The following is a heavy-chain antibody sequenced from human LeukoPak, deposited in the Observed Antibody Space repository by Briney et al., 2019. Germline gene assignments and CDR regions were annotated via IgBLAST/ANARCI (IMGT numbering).Heavy chain of an antibody. D-gene: IGHD1-26*01. V-gene: IGHV3-23*01. Sequence: PGGSLRLSCTTSGFTFSSYAMGWVRQAPAKGLEWVSTISGSGGNTYYADSVKGRFTISRDNSKNTLYLQMNSLRADDTAAYYCANYGGTYWYYFDYWGQGTLVIVSS. J-gene: IGHJ4*02. CDR3: ANYGGTYWYYFDY. CDR2: ISGSGGNT. CDR1: GFTFSSYA.